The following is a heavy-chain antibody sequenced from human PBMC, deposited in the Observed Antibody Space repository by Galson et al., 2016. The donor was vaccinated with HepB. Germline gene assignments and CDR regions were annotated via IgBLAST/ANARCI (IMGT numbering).Heavy chain of an antibody. D-gene: IGHD6-6*01. Sequence: SVKVSCKAHGYTFTSYAIHWVRQAPGQRLEWMGWINAGNANTKYSQKFQGRVTITRDTSASTAYMELSSLTSEDTAVYYCARVYSSSFKSYFGYWGQGTLVTVSP. V-gene: IGHV1-3*01. J-gene: IGHJ4*02. CDR2: INAGNANT. CDR3: ARVYSSSFKSYFGY. CDR1: GYTFTSYA.